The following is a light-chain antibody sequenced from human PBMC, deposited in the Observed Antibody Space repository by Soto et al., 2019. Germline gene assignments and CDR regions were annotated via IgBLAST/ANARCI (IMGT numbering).Light chain of an antibody. Sequence: QSALTQFPSVSGSPGQSVTISCTGTSSDVGAYDNVSWYRQHPGKAPKLMIYDVNNRPSGVPDRFYGSKSGNTASLTISGLQAEDEADYYCCSYAGSYTWVFGTGTKLTVL. J-gene: IGLJ1*01. CDR1: SSDVGAYDN. CDR2: DVN. V-gene: IGLV2-11*01. CDR3: CSYAGSYTWV.